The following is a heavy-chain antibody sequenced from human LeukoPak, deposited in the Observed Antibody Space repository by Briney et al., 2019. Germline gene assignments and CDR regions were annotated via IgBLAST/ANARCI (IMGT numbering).Heavy chain of an antibody. Sequence: PGGSLRLSCAASGFTFSSYWMHWVRQAPGKGLVWVSRINSDGSSTSYADSVKGRFTISRDNAKNSLYLQMNSLRAEDTAVYYCARGGAVLRFLEWSLGYWGQGTLVTVSS. V-gene: IGHV3-74*01. CDR3: ARGGAVLRFLEWSLGY. J-gene: IGHJ4*02. D-gene: IGHD3-3*01. CDR2: INSDGSST. CDR1: GFTFSSYW.